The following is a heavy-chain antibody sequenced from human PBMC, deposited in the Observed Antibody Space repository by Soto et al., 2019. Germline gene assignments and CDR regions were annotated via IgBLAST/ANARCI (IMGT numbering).Heavy chain of an antibody. CDR3: ARGRSYGMDV. J-gene: IGHJ6*02. V-gene: IGHV4-30-4*01. D-gene: IGHD4-17*01. CDR2: IYDSGSP. CDR1: GASISSGDYF. Sequence: PSETLSLTCTVSGASISSGDYFWSWIRQPPGKGLEWIGYIYDSGSPYYNPSLKSRVSTSLDTSKNQFSLNLSSVTAADTAVYYCARGRSYGMDVWGQGTTVTVSS.